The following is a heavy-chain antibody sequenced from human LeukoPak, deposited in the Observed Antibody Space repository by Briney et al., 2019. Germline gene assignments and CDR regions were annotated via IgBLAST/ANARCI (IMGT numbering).Heavy chain of an antibody. Sequence: NASETLSLTCAVYGGSFSGYYWSWIRQPPGKGLEWIGEINHSGSTNYNPSLKSRVTISVDTSKNQFSLKLSPVTAADTAVYYCASLQQWLAPIDYWGQGTLVTVSS. V-gene: IGHV4-34*01. CDR2: INHSGST. CDR3: ASLQQWLAPIDY. CDR1: GGSFSGYY. D-gene: IGHD6-19*01. J-gene: IGHJ4*02.